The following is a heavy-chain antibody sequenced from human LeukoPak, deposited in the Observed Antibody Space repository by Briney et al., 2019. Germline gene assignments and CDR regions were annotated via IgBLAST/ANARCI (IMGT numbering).Heavy chain of an antibody. CDR3: ARNLIPEQLVLNF. CDR2: IYYSGST. Sequence: PSETLSLTCTVSGGSISSYYWSWIRQPPGKGLEWIGYIYYSGSTNYNPSLKSRVTMSVDTSKNQFSLNLRSVTPEDTAVYYCARNLIPEQLVLNFWGQGTLVTVSS. D-gene: IGHD6-13*01. V-gene: IGHV4-59*01. J-gene: IGHJ4*02. CDR1: GGSISSYY.